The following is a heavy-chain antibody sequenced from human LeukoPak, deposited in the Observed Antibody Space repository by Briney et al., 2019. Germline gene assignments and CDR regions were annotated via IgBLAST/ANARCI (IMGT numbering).Heavy chain of an antibody. CDR1: GLTFSNAW. J-gene: IGHJ1*01. Sequence: PGGSLRLSCAASGLTFSNAWMSWVRQAPGKGLQWVANIKTDGSEKYYVDSVKGRFTISRDNAKNSLYLQMNSLRAEDTAVYYCATYSSLNRREFQYWGQGTLLTVSS. CDR3: ATYSSLNRREFQY. CDR2: IKTDGSEK. D-gene: IGHD3-22*01. V-gene: IGHV3-7*01.